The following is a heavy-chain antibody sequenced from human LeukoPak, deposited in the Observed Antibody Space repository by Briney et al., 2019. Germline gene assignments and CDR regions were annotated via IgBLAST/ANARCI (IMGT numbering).Heavy chain of an antibody. D-gene: IGHD3-22*01. CDR3: ARTYYDSSGYGPDY. CDR2: IIPIFGTA. V-gene: IGHV1-69*05. Sequence: SVKVSFKASGGTFSSYAISWVRQAPGQGLEWMGRIIPIFGTANYAQKFQGRVTITTDESTSTAYMELSSLSSEDTAVYYCARTYYDSSGYGPDYWGQGTLVTVSS. CDR1: GGTFSSYA. J-gene: IGHJ4*02.